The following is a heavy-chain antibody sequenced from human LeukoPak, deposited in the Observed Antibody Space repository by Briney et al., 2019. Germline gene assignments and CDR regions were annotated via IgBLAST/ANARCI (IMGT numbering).Heavy chain of an antibody. CDR3: TTDSTIV. D-gene: IGHD3-10*01. Sequence: GGSLRLSCAASGFIFTNAWMTWVRQAPGRRLEWVGRIKSETDSGTTDYAAPVKGRFTISRDDSKNTLYLQMNSLKTEDTAVYFCTTDSTIVWGQGTLVTVSS. CDR2: IKSETDSGTT. V-gene: IGHV3-15*01. CDR1: GFIFTNAW. J-gene: IGHJ4*02.